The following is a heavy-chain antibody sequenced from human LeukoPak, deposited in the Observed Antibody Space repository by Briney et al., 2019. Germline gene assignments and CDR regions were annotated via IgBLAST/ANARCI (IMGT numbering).Heavy chain of an antibody. Sequence: GGSLRLSCAASGFTFSSYAMTWVRQAPGKGLEWVSSISSSGGSTYYADSVRGRFTISRDNSKNTLYLQVNSLRAEDTAVYYCARDVPFFFLYLDVLGKGTTVTVSS. V-gene: IGHV3-23*01. CDR2: ISSSGGST. J-gene: IGHJ6*03. CDR3: ARDVPFFFLYLDV. D-gene: IGHD3-10*02. CDR1: GFTFSSYA.